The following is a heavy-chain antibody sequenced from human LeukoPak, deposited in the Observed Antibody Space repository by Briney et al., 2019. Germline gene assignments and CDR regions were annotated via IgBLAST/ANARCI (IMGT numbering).Heavy chain of an antibody. V-gene: IGHV4-39*01. CDR1: GGSISSSSYY. J-gene: IGHJ6*02. CDR2: IYYSGST. CDR3: ATFPLVVPAAISWFAGYYYYYGMDV. D-gene: IGHD2-2*02. Sequence: SETLSLTCTVSGGSISSSSYYWGWIRQPPGKGLEWIGSIYYSGSTYYNPSLKSRVTISVDTSKNQFSLKLSSVTAADTAVYYCATFPLVVPAAISWFAGYYYYYGMDVWGQGTTVTVSS.